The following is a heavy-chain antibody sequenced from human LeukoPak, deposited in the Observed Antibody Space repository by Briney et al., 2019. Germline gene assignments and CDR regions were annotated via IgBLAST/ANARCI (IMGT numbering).Heavy chain of an antibody. J-gene: IGHJ4*02. D-gene: IGHD3-10*01. CDR3: ASHRPSMRGPKRSLDY. CDR2: IYYSGST. Sequence: PSETLSLTCTVSGGSISSYYWSWIRQPPGKGLEWIGYIYYSGSTNYNSSLKSRVTISVDTSKNQFSLKLSSVTAADTAVYYCASHRPSMRGPKRSLDYWGQGTLVTVSS. CDR1: GGSISSYY. V-gene: IGHV4-59*12.